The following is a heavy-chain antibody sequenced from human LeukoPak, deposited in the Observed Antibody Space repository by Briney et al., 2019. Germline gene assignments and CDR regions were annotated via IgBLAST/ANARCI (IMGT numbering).Heavy chain of an antibody. J-gene: IGHJ6*04. D-gene: IGHD3-10*02. CDR3: AELGITMIGGV. CDR1: GFTFSSYE. CDR2: ISSSGSTI. Sequence: GGSLRLSCSASGFTFSSYEMNWVRQAPGKGLEWVSYISSSGSTIYYADSVNGRFTIYRENAKNSLYLQMNSLRAEDTAVYYCAELGITMIGGVWGKGTTVTISS. V-gene: IGHV3-48*03.